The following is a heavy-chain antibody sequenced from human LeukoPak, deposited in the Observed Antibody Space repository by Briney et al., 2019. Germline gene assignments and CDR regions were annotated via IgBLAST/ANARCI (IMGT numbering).Heavy chain of an antibody. D-gene: IGHD4-11*01. V-gene: IGHV3-48*01. CDR2: ISSSSSTI. Sequence: GSLRLSCAASGFTFSSYDMNWVRQAPGKGLEWVSYISSSSSTIYYADSVKGRFTISRDNAKNSLYLQMNSLRAEDTAVYYCASHHFDYSADYWGQGALVTVSS. J-gene: IGHJ4*02. CDR3: ASHHFDYSADY. CDR1: GFTFSSYD.